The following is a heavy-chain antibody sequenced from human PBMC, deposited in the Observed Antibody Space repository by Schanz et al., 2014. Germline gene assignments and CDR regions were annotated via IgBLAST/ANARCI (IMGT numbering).Heavy chain of an antibody. V-gene: IGHV1-69*08. CDR3: ARDRLECGAECYSVEVFEI. CDR1: GGTFSSYT. Sequence: QLQLVQSGAEVKKPGSSVKVSCKLSGGTFSSYTISWMRQAPGQGLEWMGWINGYNGHTLYAQKFQGRVTIARDTSASTAYMELTSLRSEDTAVYYCARDRLECGAECYSVEVFEIWGQGTLVIVSS. J-gene: IGHJ4*02. CDR2: INGYNGHT. D-gene: IGHD2-21*01.